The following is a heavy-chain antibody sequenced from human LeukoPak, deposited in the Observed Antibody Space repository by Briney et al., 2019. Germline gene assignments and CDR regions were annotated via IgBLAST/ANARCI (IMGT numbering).Heavy chain of an antibody. V-gene: IGHV4-39*01. CDR3: ARQRYALFDY. Sequence: SETLSLTCTVSGGSFSSSSSYRGWIRQPPGKGLEWIGSIYYSGSTYYNPSLTSRVTISVDTSKNQFSLKLSSVTAADTAVYYCARQRYALFDYWGQGTLVTVSS. CDR2: IYYSGST. J-gene: IGHJ4*02. CDR1: GGSFSSSSSY. D-gene: IGHD3-16*02.